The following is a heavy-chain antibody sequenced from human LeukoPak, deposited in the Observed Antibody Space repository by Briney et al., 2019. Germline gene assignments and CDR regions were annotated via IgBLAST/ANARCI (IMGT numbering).Heavy chain of an antibody. D-gene: IGHD3-10*01. CDR3: ARGSGLYKYGSGSMDV. Sequence: PSETLTLTCAVSGYSISSGYYWGWIRQPPGKGLEWIGSIYHSGSTYYNPSLKSRVTISVDTSKNQFSLKLSSVTAADTAVYYCARGSGLYKYGSGSMDVWGKGTTVTVSS. J-gene: IGHJ6*04. CDR1: GYSISSGYY. CDR2: IYHSGST. V-gene: IGHV4-38-2*01.